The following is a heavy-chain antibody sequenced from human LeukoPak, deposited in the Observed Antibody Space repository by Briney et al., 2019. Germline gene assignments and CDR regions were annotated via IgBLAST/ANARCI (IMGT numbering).Heavy chain of an antibody. CDR3: ARGSSGWTRYYYYYYYMDV. CDR1: GYTFTGCY. D-gene: IGHD6-19*01. V-gene: IGHV1-8*02. CDR2: MNPNRGNT. J-gene: IGHJ6*03. Sequence: VASVKVSFKASGYTFTGCYMHWVRQAPGQGLEWMGWMNPNRGNTGYAQKFQGRVTMTRNTSISTAYMELSSLRSEDTAVYYCARGSSGWTRYYYYYYYMDVWGKGTTVTVSS.